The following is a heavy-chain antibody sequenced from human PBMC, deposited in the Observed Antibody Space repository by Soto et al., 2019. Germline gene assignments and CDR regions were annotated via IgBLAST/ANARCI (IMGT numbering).Heavy chain of an antibody. CDR3: ARDFTQQWLNNYYYYGMDV. Sequence: GGSLRLSCTAFGFTFDDYGMSWVRQAPGKGLEWVSGINWNGGSTGYADSVKGRFTISRDNAKNSLYLQMNSLRAEDTALYYCARDFTQQWLNNYYYYGMDVWGQGTTVTVSS. CDR1: GFTFDDYG. D-gene: IGHD6-19*01. CDR2: INWNGGST. V-gene: IGHV3-20*04. J-gene: IGHJ6*02.